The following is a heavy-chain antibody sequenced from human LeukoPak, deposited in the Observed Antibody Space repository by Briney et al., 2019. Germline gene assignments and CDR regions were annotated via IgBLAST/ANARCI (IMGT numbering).Heavy chain of an antibody. J-gene: IGHJ4*02. CDR3: ARTLRFGYSY. Sequence: SETLSLTCTVSGGSISSGGYYWSWIRQPPGKGLEWIGEINHSGSTNYNPSLKSRVTISVDTSKNQFSLKLSSVTAADTAVYYCARTLRFGYSYWGQGTLVTVSS. V-gene: IGHV4-39*07. CDR2: INHSGST. D-gene: IGHD3-3*01. CDR1: GGSISSGGYY.